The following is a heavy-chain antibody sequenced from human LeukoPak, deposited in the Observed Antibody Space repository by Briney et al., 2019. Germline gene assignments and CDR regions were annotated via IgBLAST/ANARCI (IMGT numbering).Heavy chain of an antibody. J-gene: IGHJ6*02. V-gene: IGHV3-48*03. D-gene: IGHD6-13*01. Sequence: GGSLRLSCAASGSTFSSYEMNWVRQAPGKGLEWVSYISSSGSTIYYADSVKGRFTTSRDNAKNSLYLQMNSLRAEDTAVYYCARDKGVAAAGIGYYYYGMDVWGQGTTVTVSS. CDR1: GSTFSSYE. CDR2: ISSSGSTI. CDR3: ARDKGVAAAGIGYYYYGMDV.